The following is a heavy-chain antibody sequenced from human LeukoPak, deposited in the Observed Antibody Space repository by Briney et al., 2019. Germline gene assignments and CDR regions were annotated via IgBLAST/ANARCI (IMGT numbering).Heavy chain of an antibody. Sequence: GGSLRLSCAASGFTFSTYAMHWVRQAPAKGLDWVAVISNGGRDTYYADSVKGRFTISRDNSKNTLDLQMNSLRVDDTAVYYRARGAWARTQQINDWGQGTLVTVSS. CDR3: ARGAWARTQQIND. V-gene: IGHV3-30*04. J-gene: IGHJ4*02. CDR2: ISNGGRDT. CDR1: GFTFSTYA. D-gene: IGHD6-6*01.